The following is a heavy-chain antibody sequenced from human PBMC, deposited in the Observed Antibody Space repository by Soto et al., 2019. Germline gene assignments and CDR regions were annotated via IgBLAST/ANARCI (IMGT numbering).Heavy chain of an antibody. J-gene: IGHJ6*03. V-gene: IGHV3-23*01. D-gene: IGHD2-2*01. CDR1: GFTFSSCA. CDR2: ISGSGGST. CDR3: AKDPRSSSTAHQAYYMDV. Sequence: GGSLRLSCAASGFTFSSCAMSWVRQAPGKGLEWVSTISGSGGSTYYTDSVEGRFTISRDNSKNTLYLQMNSLRAEDTAVYYCAKDPRSSSTAHQAYYMDVSGQGTTVTVSS.